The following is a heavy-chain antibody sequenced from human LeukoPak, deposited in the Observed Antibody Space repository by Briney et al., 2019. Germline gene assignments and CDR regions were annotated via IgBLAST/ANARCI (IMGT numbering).Heavy chain of an antibody. CDR2: ITSNGGST. CDR1: GFTFSSFV. J-gene: IGHJ4*02. Sequence: GGSLRLSCSASGFTFSSFVMHWVRQAPGKGLEYVSRITSNGGSTYYADSVKGRFTISRDNSKNTLYLQMSSLRAEDTAVYYCVDQISGWVYWGQGTMATVSS. CDR3: VDQISGWVY. D-gene: IGHD6-19*01. V-gene: IGHV3-64D*06.